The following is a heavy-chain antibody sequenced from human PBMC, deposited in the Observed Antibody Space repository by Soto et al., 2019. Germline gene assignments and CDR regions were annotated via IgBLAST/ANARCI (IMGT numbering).Heavy chain of an antibody. CDR1: GYTFTSYG. Sequence: GASVKVSCKASGYTFTSYGISWMRQAPGQGLEWMGWISAYNGNTNYPQSLQGRLTLTTDTSTTTAYMELRSLRSDDTAVYYCARDPYHVLMVNAPNLYGMDVWGQGTTVTVSS. CDR3: ARDPYHVLMVNAPNLYGMDV. D-gene: IGHD2-8*01. J-gene: IGHJ6*02. V-gene: IGHV1-18*01. CDR2: ISAYNGNT.